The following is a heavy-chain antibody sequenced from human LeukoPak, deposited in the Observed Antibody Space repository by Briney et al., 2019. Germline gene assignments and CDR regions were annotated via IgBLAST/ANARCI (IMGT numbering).Heavy chain of an antibody. V-gene: IGHV3-23*01. CDR3: AKHADFEDYGDYSDYYYMDV. CDR2: ISGSGGST. D-gene: IGHD4-17*01. J-gene: IGHJ6*03. CDR1: GFTFSSYA. Sequence: GGSLRLSCAASGFTFSSYAMSWVRQAPGKWLEWVSAISGSGGSTYYADSVKGRFTIPRDNSKNTLYLQMNSLRAEDTAVYYCAKHADFEDYGDYSDYYYMDVWGKGTTVTVSS.